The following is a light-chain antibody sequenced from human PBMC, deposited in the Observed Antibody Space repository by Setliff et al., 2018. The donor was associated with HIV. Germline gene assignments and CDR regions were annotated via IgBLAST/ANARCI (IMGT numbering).Light chain of an antibody. CDR2: DVS. Sequence: QSALTQPASVSGSPGQSITISCTGTSNDVGGYNYVAWYQEHPGKAPKLMIYDVSNRPSGVSNRFSGSKSGSTASLTISGLLAEDESDYYCSSYTDSGTFVFGGGTKATVL. V-gene: IGLV2-14*03. CDR3: SSYTDSGTFV. CDR1: SNDVGGYNY. J-gene: IGLJ1*01.